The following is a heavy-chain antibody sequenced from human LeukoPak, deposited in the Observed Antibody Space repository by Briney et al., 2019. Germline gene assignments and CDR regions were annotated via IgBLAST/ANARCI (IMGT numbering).Heavy chain of an antibody. V-gene: IGHV4-30-2*01. CDR3: ARYYYGSGSYFPTNWFDP. J-gene: IGHJ5*02. D-gene: IGHD3-10*01. CDR1: GGSISSGGYS. Sequence: SQTLSLTCAVSGGSISSGGYSWSWIRQPPGKGLEWIGYIYHSGSTYYNPSLKSRVTISVDRSKNHFSLKLSSVTAADTAVYYCARYYYGSGSYFPTNWFDPWGQGTLVTVSS. CDR2: IYHSGST.